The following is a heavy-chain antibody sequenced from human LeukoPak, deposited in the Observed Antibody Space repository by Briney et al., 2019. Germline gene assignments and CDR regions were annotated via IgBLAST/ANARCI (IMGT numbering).Heavy chain of an antibody. J-gene: IGHJ4*02. Sequence: PSETLSLTCTVSVDSMSSYYWSWIRQPPGKGLEWIGYIYYSGSTNYNPSLKSRVTISVDTSKNQFSLKLSSVTAADTAVYYCARGGYSYGLDYWGQGTLVTVSS. CDR1: VDSMSSYY. CDR2: IYYSGST. V-gene: IGHV4-59*01. CDR3: ARGGYSYGLDY. D-gene: IGHD5-18*01.